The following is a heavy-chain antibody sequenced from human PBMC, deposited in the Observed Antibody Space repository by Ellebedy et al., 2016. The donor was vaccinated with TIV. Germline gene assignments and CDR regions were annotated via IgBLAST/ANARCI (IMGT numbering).Heavy chain of an antibody. Sequence: PGGSLRLSCAASGFTFSSFSMNWVRQAPGRGLEWVSYISGSSNTIYYADFVKGRFTVSRDNGKNSLYLQMNSLRAEDTAVYYCARDLGYKPIDYWGLGTLVTVSS. D-gene: IGHD2-2*02. CDR3: ARDLGYKPIDY. J-gene: IGHJ4*02. CDR1: GFTFSSFS. CDR2: ISGSSNTI. V-gene: IGHV3-48*04.